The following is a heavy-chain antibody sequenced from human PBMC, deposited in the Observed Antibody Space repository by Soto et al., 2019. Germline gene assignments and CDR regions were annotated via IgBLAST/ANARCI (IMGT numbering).Heavy chain of an antibody. CDR3: ARRSYFDY. D-gene: IGHD3-10*01. V-gene: IGHV3-11*01. J-gene: IGHJ4*02. CDR1: GFTFSDYS. CDR2: ISTTSNTI. Sequence: QVQLVESGGGLVKPGGSLRLYCAASGFTFSDYSMSWFRQAPGKGLEWISYISTTSNTIYYADSVKGRFTISRDNAENSLYLQMNSLRAEDTAIYYCARRSYFDYWGQGTLVTVSS.